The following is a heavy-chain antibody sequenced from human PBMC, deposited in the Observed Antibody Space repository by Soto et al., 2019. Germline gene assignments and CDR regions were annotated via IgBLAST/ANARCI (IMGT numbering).Heavy chain of an antibody. CDR1: GFTFSSYA. V-gene: IGHV3-23*01. J-gene: IGHJ4*02. Sequence: PGGSLRLSCAASGFTFSSYAMNWVRQAPGKGLEWVSTISGSGDNTYYADSVKGRFTISRDDSKNTLYLQMNSLKTEDTAVYYCTTDLPPPNYWGQGTLVTVSS. CDR2: ISGSGDNT. CDR3: TTDLPPPNY.